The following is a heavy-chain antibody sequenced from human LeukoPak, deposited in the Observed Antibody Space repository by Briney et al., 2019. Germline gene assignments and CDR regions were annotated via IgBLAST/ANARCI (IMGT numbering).Heavy chain of an antibody. CDR1: GFTFSSYG. CDR2: IRYDGSNK. V-gene: IGHV3-33*06. J-gene: IGHJ4*02. Sequence: GRSLRLSCAASGFTFSSYGMHWVRQAPGKGLEWVAVIRYDGSNKYYADSVKGRFTISRDNSKNTLYLQMNSLRAEDTAVYYCAKATGSKFGYFDYWGQGTLVTVSS. D-gene: IGHD3-10*01. CDR3: AKATGSKFGYFDY.